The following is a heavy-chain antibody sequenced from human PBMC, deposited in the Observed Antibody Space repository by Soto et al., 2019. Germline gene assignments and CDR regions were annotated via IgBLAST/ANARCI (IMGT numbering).Heavy chain of an antibody. Sequence: QLQLQESGPGLVKPSETLSLTCTVSGVSISSVSYYWGWIRQPPGKGLEWIGGLYYSGSTYYNPSLKSRVTLSVDASKNQFSLRLSSVTAADTAVYYCALCGVRGVNSWGQGTLVAVSS. J-gene: IGHJ5*02. CDR1: GVSISSVSYY. CDR2: LYYSGST. V-gene: IGHV4-39*01. CDR3: ALCGVRGVNS. D-gene: IGHD3-10*01.